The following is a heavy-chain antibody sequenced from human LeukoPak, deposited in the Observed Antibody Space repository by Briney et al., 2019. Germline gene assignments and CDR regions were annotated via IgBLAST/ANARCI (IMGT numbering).Heavy chain of an antibody. D-gene: IGHD5-18*01. CDR3: AREPRSGQLWLYYFDY. V-gene: IGHV3-48*01. Sequence: GGSLRLSCAASGFTFSSYSMNWVRQAPGKGLEWVSYISSSSSTIYYADSVKGRFTIPRDNAKNSLYLQMNSLRAEDTAVYYCAREPRSGQLWLYYFDYWGQGTLVTVSS. J-gene: IGHJ4*02. CDR1: GFTFSSYS. CDR2: ISSSSSTI.